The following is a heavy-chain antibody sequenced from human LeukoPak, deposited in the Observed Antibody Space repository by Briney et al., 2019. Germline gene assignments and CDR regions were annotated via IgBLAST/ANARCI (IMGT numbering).Heavy chain of an antibody. Sequence: PGGSLRLSCAASGFTFSSYAMSWVRQAPGKGLEWVSAISGSGGSTYYADSVKGRFTISRDNSKNTLYLQMNSLRAGDTAVYYCAKDLVASSGWYRGDYWGQGTLVTVSS. CDR1: GFTFSSYA. CDR2: ISGSGGST. V-gene: IGHV3-23*01. D-gene: IGHD6-19*01. J-gene: IGHJ4*02. CDR3: AKDLVASSGWYRGDY.